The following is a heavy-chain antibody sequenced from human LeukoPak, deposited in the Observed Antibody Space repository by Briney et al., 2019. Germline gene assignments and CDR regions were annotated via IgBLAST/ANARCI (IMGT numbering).Heavy chain of an antibody. CDR3: AGSSWYAGFDY. D-gene: IGHD6-13*01. J-gene: IGHJ4*02. Sequence: ASVKVSCKASGYTFTSYYMHWVRQAPGQGLEWMGIINPSGGSTSYAQKFQGRVTMTRDTSTSTVFMELSSLRSEDTAVYYCAGSSWYAGFDYWGQGTLVTVSS. CDR2: INPSGGST. CDR1: GYTFTSYY. V-gene: IGHV1-46*01.